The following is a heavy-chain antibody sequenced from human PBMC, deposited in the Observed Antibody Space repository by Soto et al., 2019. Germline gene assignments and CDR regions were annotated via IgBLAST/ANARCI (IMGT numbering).Heavy chain of an antibody. D-gene: IGHD4-17*01. V-gene: IGHV1-69*02. J-gene: IGHJ5*02. Sequence: HVQLVQSGAEVKKPGSSVKVSCKASGGTFRSYTISWVRQAPGQGLEWMGRIIPILGIANYAQKFQGRVTITADKSTSTAYMELSSLRSEDTAVYYCARGSYGDYSWFDPWGQGTLVTVSS. CDR1: GGTFRSYT. CDR2: IIPILGIA. CDR3: ARGSYGDYSWFDP.